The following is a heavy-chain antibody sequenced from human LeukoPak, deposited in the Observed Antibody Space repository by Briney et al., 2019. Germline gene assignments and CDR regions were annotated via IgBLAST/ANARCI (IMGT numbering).Heavy chain of an antibody. CDR3: ARDRQVAFDI. CDR1: GGTFSSYA. J-gene: IGHJ3*02. CDR2: ISAYNGNT. Sequence: ASVKVSCKASGGTFSSYAISWVRQAPGQGLEWMGWISAYNGNTNYAQKLQGRVTMTTDTSTSTAYMELRSLRSDDTAVYYCARDRQVAFDIWGQGTMVTVSS. V-gene: IGHV1-18*01.